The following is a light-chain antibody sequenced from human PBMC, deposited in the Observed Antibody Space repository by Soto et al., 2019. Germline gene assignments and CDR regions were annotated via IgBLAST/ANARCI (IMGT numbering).Light chain of an antibody. CDR3: QHGYSTPLT. CDR1: QSISTY. J-gene: IGKJ4*01. Sequence: DIQMTQSPSSLSASVGDRVTITCRASQSISTYLHWYQQKPGKAPNLLIYAASTLQSGVPSRFSGSGSGTDFTLTISSLQPEDFAKYFCQHGYSTPLTFGGGTKVDIK. V-gene: IGKV1-39*01. CDR2: AAS.